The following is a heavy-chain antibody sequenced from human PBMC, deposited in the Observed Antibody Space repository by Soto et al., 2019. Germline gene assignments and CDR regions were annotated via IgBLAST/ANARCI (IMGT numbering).Heavy chain of an antibody. V-gene: IGHV4-4*07. CDR2: IYTSGST. D-gene: IGHD2-2*01. CDR1: GGSISSYY. J-gene: IGHJ6*02. CDR3: ARIVVVPAAKGPYYYYGMDV. Sequence: SETLSLTCTVSGGSISSYYWSWIRQPAGKGLEWIGRIYTSGSTNYNPSPKSRVTMSVDTSKNQFSLKLSSVTAADTAVYYCARIVVVPAAKGPYYYYGMDVWGQGTTVTVSS.